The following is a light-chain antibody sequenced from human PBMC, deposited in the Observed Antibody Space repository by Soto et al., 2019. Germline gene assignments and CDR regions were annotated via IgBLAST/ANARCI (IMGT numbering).Light chain of an antibody. J-gene: IGKJ4*01. CDR1: QSVSSN. CDR2: GAS. Sequence: EIVMTQSPATLSVSPGERVTLSCRASQSVSSNLAWYQQKPDQATRLLIYGASTRDTGIPDRVSGSGSGTEVTLTISSLQSEDFALYYCQHYNNWPVTFGGGTKVDIK. V-gene: IGKV3-15*01. CDR3: QHYNNWPVT.